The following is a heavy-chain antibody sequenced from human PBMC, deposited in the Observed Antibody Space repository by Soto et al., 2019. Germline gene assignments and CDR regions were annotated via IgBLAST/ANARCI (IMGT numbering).Heavy chain of an antibody. D-gene: IGHD3-22*01. V-gene: IGHV1-46*01. CDR3: AGEACISGSCYVIDF. CDR2: INPNTGTT. J-gene: IGHJ4*02. Sequence: PEKGLEWMGVINPNTGTTVYAQKFQGRVTMTRDTSTTTVYMELGSLRSEDTAVYFCAGEACISGSCYVIDFLGQGTPVIVSS.